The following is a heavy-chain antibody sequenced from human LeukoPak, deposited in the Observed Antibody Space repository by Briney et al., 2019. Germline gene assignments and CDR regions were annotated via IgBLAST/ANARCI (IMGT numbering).Heavy chain of an antibody. J-gene: IGHJ4*02. CDR1: GFTFSNYW. CDR2: IKEDGSEK. D-gene: IGHD3-16*01. V-gene: IGHV3-7*01. CDR3: AIDAEITLGTDY. Sequence: GGSLRLSCAASGFTFSNYWMTWVRQAPGKGLEWVANIKEDGSEKYYVDSVKGRFTISRDSAKKSLYLEMNSLRAEDTAVYYCAIDAEITLGTDYWGQGTLVTVSS.